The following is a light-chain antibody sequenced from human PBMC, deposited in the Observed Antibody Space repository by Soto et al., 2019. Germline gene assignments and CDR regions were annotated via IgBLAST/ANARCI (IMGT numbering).Light chain of an antibody. V-gene: IGLV1-44*01. CDR3: AAWDDSLNGVL. CDR1: RSNIASNT. Sequence: QSVLTQPPSASGTPGQRVTISCYGSRSNIASNTVNWYQQLPGTAPKVLIYSNNQRPSGVPDRFSGSKSGTSASLAISGLQSEDEADYYCAAWDDSLNGVLFGGGTKLTVL. CDR2: SNN. J-gene: IGLJ2*01.